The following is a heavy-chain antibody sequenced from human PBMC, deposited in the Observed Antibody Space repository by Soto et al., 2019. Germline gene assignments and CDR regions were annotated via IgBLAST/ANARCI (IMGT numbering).Heavy chain of an antibody. CDR2: IWFDGSNK. D-gene: IGHD6-19*01. Sequence: PGGSLRLSCAACGFTFSSYGMHWVRQAPGKGLEWVAVIWFDGSNKFYADSVKGRFTISRDNSKNTLYLQMNSLRAEDTAVYYCAKGSQQWLEHWGQGTLVTVSS. V-gene: IGHV3-30*02. CDR3: AKGSQQWLEH. J-gene: IGHJ4*02. CDR1: GFTFSSYG.